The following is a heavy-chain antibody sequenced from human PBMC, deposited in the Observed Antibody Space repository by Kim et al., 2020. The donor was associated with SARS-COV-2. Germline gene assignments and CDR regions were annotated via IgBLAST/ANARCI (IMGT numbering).Heavy chain of an antibody. D-gene: IGHD6-19*01. J-gene: IGHJ2*01. CDR3: ARPVASIAVAGDWYFDL. CDR1: GGSISSSSYY. V-gene: IGHV4-39*01. Sequence: SETLSLTCTVSGGSISSSSYYWGWIRQPPGKGLEWIGSIYYSGSTCYNPSLKSRVTISVDTSKNQFSLKLSSVTAADTAVYYCARPVASIAVAGDWYFDLWGRGTLVTVSS. CDR2: IYYSGST.